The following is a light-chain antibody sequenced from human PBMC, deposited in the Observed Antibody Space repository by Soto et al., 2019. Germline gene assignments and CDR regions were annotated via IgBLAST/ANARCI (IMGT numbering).Light chain of an antibody. J-gene: IGKJ4*01. V-gene: IGKV1-39*01. CDR1: QSVSNY. CDR3: QQTYRSPLT. Sequence: DIQMTQSPSSLSASVGDRVAITCRASQSVSNYLNWYQQKPGKAPKLLIYSISNLESGVPSRFSGSGSGTDFTLTISSLQPEDFATYSCQQTYRSPLTFGGGTKVEIK. CDR2: SIS.